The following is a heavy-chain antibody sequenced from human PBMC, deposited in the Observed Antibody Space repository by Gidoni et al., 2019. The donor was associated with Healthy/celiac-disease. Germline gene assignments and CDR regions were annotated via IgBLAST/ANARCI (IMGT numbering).Heavy chain of an antibody. J-gene: IGHJ4*02. Sequence: QVQLVESGGGVVQPGRSLSLSCAASGFTFSSYGMPWVRQAPGKGLEWVEVISYDESNKYHADSVKGRFTISRDNSKNTLYLQMNSLRAEDTAVYYCAKPYYYDSSGYYYFDYWGQGTLVTVSS. CDR3: AKPYYYDSSGYYYFDY. CDR1: GFTFSSYG. CDR2: ISYDESNK. V-gene: IGHV3-30*18. D-gene: IGHD3-22*01.